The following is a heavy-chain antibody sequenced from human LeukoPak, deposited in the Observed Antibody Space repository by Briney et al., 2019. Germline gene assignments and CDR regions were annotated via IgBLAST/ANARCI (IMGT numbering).Heavy chain of an antibody. Sequence: GGSLRLSCAASGLTFSNFWMSWVRQAPGKGLEWVANIKQDGSEKYYVDSVKGRFTISRDNAKNSLYLQVNSLRDEDTAVYYCARGVPTGIDYFDSWGQGTLVTVSS. V-gene: IGHV3-7*01. CDR2: IKQDGSEK. D-gene: IGHD1-1*01. CDR3: ARGVPTGIDYFDS. J-gene: IGHJ4*02. CDR1: GLTFSNFW.